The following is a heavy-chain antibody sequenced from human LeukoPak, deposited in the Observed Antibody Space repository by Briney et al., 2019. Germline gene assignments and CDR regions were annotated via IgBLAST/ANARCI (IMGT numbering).Heavy chain of an antibody. V-gene: IGHV1-24*01. D-gene: IGHD2-2*01. J-gene: IGHJ6*02. CDR1: GYTLTEVS. Sequence: ASVKVSCKVSGYTLTEVSMHWVRQAPGKGLEWMGGFDPEDGETIYAQKFQGRVTMTEDTSTDTAYMELSSLRSEDTAVYYCATAGYCSSTSCYGYYYYGMDVWGQGTTVTVSS. CDR2: FDPEDGET. CDR3: ATAGYCSSTSCYGYYYYGMDV.